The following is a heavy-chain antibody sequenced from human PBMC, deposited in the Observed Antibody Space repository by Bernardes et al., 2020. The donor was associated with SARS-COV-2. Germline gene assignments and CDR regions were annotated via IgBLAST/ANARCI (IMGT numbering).Heavy chain of an antibody. V-gene: IGHV3-21*01. D-gene: IGHD3-22*01. CDR2: ISSSSSYI. Sequence: GGSLRLSCAASGFTFSSYSMNWVRQAPGKGLEWVSSISSSSSYIYYADSVKGRFTISRDNAKNSLYLQMNSLRAEDTAVYYCAAKTYYYDSSGSEGAYDAFDIWGQGTMVTVSS. J-gene: IGHJ3*02. CDR3: AAKTYYYDSSGSEGAYDAFDI. CDR1: GFTFSSYS.